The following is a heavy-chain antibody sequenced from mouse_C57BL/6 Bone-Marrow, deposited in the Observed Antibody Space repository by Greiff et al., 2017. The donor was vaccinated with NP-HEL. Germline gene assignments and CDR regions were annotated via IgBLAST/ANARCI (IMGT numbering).Heavy chain of an antibody. V-gene: IGHV5-9-1*02. CDR1: GFTFSSYA. Sequence: DVMLVESGEGLVKPGGSLKLSCAASGFTFSSYAMSWVRQTPEKRLEWVAYISSGGDYIYYADTVKGRFTISRDNARNTLYLQMSSLKSEDTAMYYCTRDFITTVVDYFDYWGQGTTLTVSS. CDR2: ISSGGDYI. CDR3: TRDFITTVVDYFDY. J-gene: IGHJ2*01. D-gene: IGHD1-1*01.